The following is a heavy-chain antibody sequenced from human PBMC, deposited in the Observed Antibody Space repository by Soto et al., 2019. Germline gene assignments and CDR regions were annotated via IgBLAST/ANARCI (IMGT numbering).Heavy chain of an antibody. D-gene: IGHD3-10*01. CDR3: ARYKSVGKLFDP. V-gene: IGHV4-39*01. CDR2: IYYSGST. CDR1: GGAISSSSYF. J-gene: IGHJ5*02. Sequence: SETLSLTCTVSGGAISSSSYFWGWMRQPPGKGPEWIGSIYYSGSTYYNPSLKSRVTISVDTSKNQFSLRLSSVTAADTAVYYCARYKSVGKLFDPWGQGTLVTVSS.